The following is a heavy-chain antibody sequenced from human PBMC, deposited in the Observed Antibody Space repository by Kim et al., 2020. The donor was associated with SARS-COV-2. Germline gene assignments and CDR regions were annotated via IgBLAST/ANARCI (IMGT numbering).Heavy chain of an antibody. Sequence: GGSLRLSCAASGFTVSSNYMSWVRQAPGKGLEWVSVIYSGGSTYYADSVKGRFTISRDNSKNTLYLQMNSLRAEDTAVYYCARDPKAYCGGDCGDGFGIWGQGSMVTVSS. V-gene: IGHV3-66*02. CDR3: ARDPKAYCGGDCGDGFGI. J-gene: IGHJ3*02. CDR1: GFTVSSNY. CDR2: IYSGGST. D-gene: IGHD2-21*02.